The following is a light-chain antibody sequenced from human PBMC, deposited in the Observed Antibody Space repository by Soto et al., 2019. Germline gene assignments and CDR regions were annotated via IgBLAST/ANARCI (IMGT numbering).Light chain of an antibody. V-gene: IGLV2-14*01. CDR2: EVG. J-gene: IGLJ1*01. CDR3: SSYTARGTRV. CDR1: SIHVGAYNY. Sequence: LTQFASASGAPGQSITISCTGTSIHVGAYNYVSWYQQHPDKAPNLLIYEVGNRPSGVSFRFSGSKSGNTASLTISGLQAEDEADYYCSSYTARGTRVFGTGTKVSVL.